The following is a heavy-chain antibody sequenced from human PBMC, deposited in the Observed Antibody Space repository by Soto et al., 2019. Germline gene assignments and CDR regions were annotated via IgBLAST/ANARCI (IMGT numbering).Heavy chain of an antibody. V-gene: IGHV1-69*01. Sequence: QVQLVQSGAEVKKPGSSVKVSCKASGGTFSSYAISWVRQAPGQGLEWMGGIIPIFGTANYAQKVQGRVPITADESTSTAYMELSSLKSEDTAVYYCASRLYSSSSGHFDYWGQGTLVTVSS. D-gene: IGHD6-6*01. J-gene: IGHJ4*02. CDR2: IIPIFGTA. CDR3: ASRLYSSSSGHFDY. CDR1: GGTFSSYA.